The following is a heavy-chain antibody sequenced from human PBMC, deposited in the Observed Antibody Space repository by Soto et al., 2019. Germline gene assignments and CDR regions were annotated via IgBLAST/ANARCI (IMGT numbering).Heavy chain of an antibody. CDR1: GFTFSSYA. Sequence: GGSLRLSCAASGFTFSSYAMSWVRQAPGKGLEWVSAISGSGGSTYYADSVKGRFTISRDNSKNTLYLQMNSLRAEYTAVYYCAKNPRQDGYNDAFDIWGQGTMVTVSS. V-gene: IGHV3-23*01. D-gene: IGHD5-12*01. CDR3: AKNPRQDGYNDAFDI. CDR2: ISGSGGST. J-gene: IGHJ3*02.